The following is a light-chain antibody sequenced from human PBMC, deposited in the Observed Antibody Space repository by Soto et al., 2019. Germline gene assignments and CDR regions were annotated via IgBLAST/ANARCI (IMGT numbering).Light chain of an antibody. CDR1: QSISKY. CDR2: GAS. J-gene: IGKJ1*01. CDR3: QQSCDSPPWT. Sequence: DIQMTQSPSALSASVGDRVTISCRASQSISKYLNWYQQKPGTAPRLLIYGASSVKTGVPPRFSGSRSGRDFTRTIRSLRTEDSATYFCQQSCDSPPWTFGQATKVEIK. V-gene: IGKV1-39*01.